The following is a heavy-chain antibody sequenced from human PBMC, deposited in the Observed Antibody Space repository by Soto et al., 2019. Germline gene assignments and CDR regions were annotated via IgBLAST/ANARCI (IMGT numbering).Heavy chain of an antibody. CDR1: GFTFSSYS. CDR3: ARRGQLVYWFDP. V-gene: IGHV3-21*01. D-gene: IGHD6-13*01. CDR2: ISSSSSYI. Sequence: EVQLVESGGGLVKPGGSLRLSCAASGFTFSSYSMNWVRQAPGKGLEWVSSISSSSSYIYYADSVKGRFTISRDNAKNSLYLQMNSLRAEDTAVYYFARRGQLVYWFDPWGQGTLVTVSS. J-gene: IGHJ5*02.